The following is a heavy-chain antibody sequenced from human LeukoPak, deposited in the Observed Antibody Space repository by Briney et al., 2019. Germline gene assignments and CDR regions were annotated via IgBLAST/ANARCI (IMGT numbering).Heavy chain of an antibody. J-gene: IGHJ4*02. CDR3: ARDGDYYDSSGYFGY. Sequence: PGGSLRLSCAASGFTVSSNYISWVRQAPGKGLEWVSVIYSGGSTYYADSVKGRFTISRDNSKNTLYLQMNSLRAEDTAVCYCARDGDYYDSSGYFGYWGQGTLVTVSS. V-gene: IGHV3-66*02. D-gene: IGHD3-22*01. CDR1: GFTVSSNY. CDR2: IYSGGST.